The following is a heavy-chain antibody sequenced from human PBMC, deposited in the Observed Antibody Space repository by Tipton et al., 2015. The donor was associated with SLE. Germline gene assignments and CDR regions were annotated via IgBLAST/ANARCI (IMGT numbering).Heavy chain of an antibody. CDR2: ISARGFT. V-gene: IGHV3-23*01. CDR1: GFTFNSYG. D-gene: IGHD3-16*01. Sequence: SLRLSCAASGFTFNSYGIHWVRQAPGKGLEWVSGISARGFTYYADSVKGRFTISRDNSKNTLYLQMNSLRIEDTAVYYCARDQGGLPYWGQGTLVTVSS. J-gene: IGHJ4*02. CDR3: ARDQGGLPY.